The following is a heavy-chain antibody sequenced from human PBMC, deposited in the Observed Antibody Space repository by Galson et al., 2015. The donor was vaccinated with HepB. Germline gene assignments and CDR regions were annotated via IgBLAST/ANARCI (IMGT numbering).Heavy chain of an antibody. J-gene: IGHJ4*02. Sequence: SLRLSCAASGFTFSNAWMNWVRQAPGKGLEWVGRIKSKTDGGTTDYAAPVKGRFTISRDDSKNTLYLQMNSLKTEDTAVYYCTTPGRDYGSGSYSNFDYWGQGTLVTVSS. V-gene: IGHV3-15*07. D-gene: IGHD3-10*01. CDR3: TTPGRDYGSGSYSNFDY. CDR1: GFTFSNAW. CDR2: IKSKTDGGTT.